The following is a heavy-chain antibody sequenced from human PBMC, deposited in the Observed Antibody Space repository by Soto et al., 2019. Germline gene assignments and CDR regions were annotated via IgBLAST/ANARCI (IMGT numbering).Heavy chain of an antibody. D-gene: IGHD6-19*01. J-gene: IGHJ4*02. V-gene: IGHV3-64D*08. CDR2: ISSDGGST. CDR1: GFTFSSYA. CDR3: VKDLGIAVADIFDY. Sequence: GGSLRLSCSASGFTFSSYAMHWVRQAPGKGLEYVSAISSDGGSTYYADSVKGRFTISRDNSKNTLYLQMSSLRAEDTAVYYCVKDLGIAVADIFDYWGQGTLVTVSS.